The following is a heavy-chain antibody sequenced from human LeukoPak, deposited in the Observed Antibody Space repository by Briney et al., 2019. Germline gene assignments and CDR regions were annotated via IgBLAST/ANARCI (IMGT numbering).Heavy chain of an antibody. J-gene: IGHJ4*02. CDR2: ISYDGSNK. D-gene: IGHD6-19*01. CDR1: GLTFSSYA. Sequence: GGSLRLSCAASGLTFSSYAMHWVRQAPGKGLEWVAVISYDGSNKYYADSVKGRFTISRDNSKNTLYLQMNSLRAEDTAVYYCARDLGSGWLIDYWGQGTLVTVSS. CDR3: ARDLGSGWLIDY. V-gene: IGHV3-30*04.